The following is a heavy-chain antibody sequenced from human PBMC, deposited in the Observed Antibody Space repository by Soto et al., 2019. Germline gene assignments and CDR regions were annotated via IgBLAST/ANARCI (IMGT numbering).Heavy chain of an antibody. CDR3: AREGGSSGYDWFNYYYYYMDV. CDR1: GFTFSSYA. CDR2: ISSNGGST. V-gene: IGHV3-64*04. J-gene: IGHJ6*03. D-gene: IGHD5-12*01. Sequence: GGSLRLSCSASGFTFSSYAMHWVRQAPGKGLEYVSAISSNGGSTYYADSVKGRFTISRDNSKNTLYLQMNSLRAEDTAVYYCAREGGSSGYDWFNYYYYYMDVWGKGSTVTVSS.